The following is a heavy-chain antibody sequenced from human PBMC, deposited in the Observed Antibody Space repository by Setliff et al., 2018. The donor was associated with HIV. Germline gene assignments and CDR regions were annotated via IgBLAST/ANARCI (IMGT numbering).Heavy chain of an antibody. CDR2: VFYTGST. D-gene: IGHD3-10*01. V-gene: IGHV4-39*02. CDR1: GDSINNNNYY. Sequence: PSETLSLTCSVSGDSINNNNYYWGWIRQPPGKGLEWIASVFYTGSTYYRPSLKSRVTLSVELSKNHFSLELTSVTAADTAIYYCASTTSGVSGSYPAHAFDIWGQGTMVTVSS. J-gene: IGHJ3*02. CDR3: ASTTSGVSGSYPAHAFDI.